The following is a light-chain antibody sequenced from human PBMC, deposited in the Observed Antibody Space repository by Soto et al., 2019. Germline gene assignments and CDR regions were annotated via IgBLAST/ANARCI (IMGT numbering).Light chain of an antibody. CDR2: GAS. Sequence: EIVLTQSPGILSLSPGERASLSCGASQSITSSFLAWYQQKPGQAPRLLIYGASSRATGIPDRFSGTGSETDFTLTINRLEPEDFAVYYCHQYENSPITFGQGTRLEIK. CDR3: HQYENSPIT. J-gene: IGKJ5*01. V-gene: IGKV3-20*01. CDR1: QSITSSF.